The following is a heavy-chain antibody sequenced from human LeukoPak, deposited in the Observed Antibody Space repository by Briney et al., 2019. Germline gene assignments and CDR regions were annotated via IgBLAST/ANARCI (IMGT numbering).Heavy chain of an antibody. D-gene: IGHD2-2*02. J-gene: IGHJ4*02. Sequence: GGSLRLSCAASGFDFSTYAINWVRQAPGKGLEWVSSISTMSNYIFYGDSVKGRFTISRDNAKNSLYLQMNSLRAEDTAVYYCARPAILYYFDYWGQGTLVTVSS. V-gene: IGHV3-21*01. CDR3: ARPAILYYFDY. CDR2: ISTMSNYI. CDR1: GFDFSTYA.